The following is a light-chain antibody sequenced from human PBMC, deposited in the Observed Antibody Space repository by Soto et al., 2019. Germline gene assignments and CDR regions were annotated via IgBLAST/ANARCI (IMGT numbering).Light chain of an antibody. CDR1: QSVASSH. Sequence: EIVLTQSPGTLSLSPCEGATLSSSASQSVASSHLAWYRQKPGQTPRLLIYDASSRATGIPDRISGSGSGTDFTLTISRLEPEDFAVYYCQQYGSAPFTFGPGTKVDNK. CDR3: QQYGSAPFT. J-gene: IGKJ3*01. V-gene: IGKV3-20*01. CDR2: DAS.